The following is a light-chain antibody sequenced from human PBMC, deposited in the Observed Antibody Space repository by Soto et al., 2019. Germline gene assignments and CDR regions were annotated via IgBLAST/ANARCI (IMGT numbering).Light chain of an antibody. CDR1: RTDVDGYDY. Sequence: QSALTQPASVSGSPGQSITISCTGARTDVDGYDYVTWYQQHPAQAPKLMIYDVNNRPSGVSHRFSGSKSGDTASLTISGLQAEDDADYYCSSYTASAPFYIFGTGTKLTVL. CDR2: DVN. CDR3: SSYTASAPFYI. V-gene: IGLV2-14*03. J-gene: IGLJ1*01.